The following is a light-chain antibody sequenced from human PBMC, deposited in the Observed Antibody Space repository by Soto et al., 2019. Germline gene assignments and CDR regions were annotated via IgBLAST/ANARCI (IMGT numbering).Light chain of an antibody. CDR3: QQDEASPLT. J-gene: IGKJ3*01. CDR2: AAS. Sequence: EIVLTQSPGTLSLSPGERATLSCRASQSLSTYSLDWYQQKPGQTPRLLIYAASTRDTDIPDRFTGSGSGTDFALTISRLEPEDFALYDCQQDEASPLTFGPGTKVDVK. V-gene: IGKV3-20*01. CDR1: QSLSTYS.